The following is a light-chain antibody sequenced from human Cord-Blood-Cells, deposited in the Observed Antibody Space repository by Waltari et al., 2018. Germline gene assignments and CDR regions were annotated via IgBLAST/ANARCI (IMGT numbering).Light chain of an antibody. Sequence: EIVLTQSPATLSLSPGERATLSCRASRSVSSYLAWYQQKPGQPPRLLIYDASNRATGIPARCSGSGCGRAFTITISSRVAEEYAVDYCQQRSNWPRFTFGPGTKVDIK. J-gene: IGKJ3*01. CDR1: RSVSSY. CDR2: DAS. CDR3: QQRSNWPRFT. V-gene: IGKV3-11*02.